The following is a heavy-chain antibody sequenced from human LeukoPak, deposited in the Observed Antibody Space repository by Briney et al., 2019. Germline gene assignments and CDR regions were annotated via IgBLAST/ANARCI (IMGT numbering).Heavy chain of an antibody. V-gene: IGHV1-18*01. D-gene: IGHD5-24*01. Sequence: ASVKVSCKAFGYTFTSYGISWVRQAPGQGLEWMGWISAYNGNTNYAQKLQGRVTMTTDTSTSTAYMELRSLRSDDTAVYYCARGADGYNWGYFDYWGQGTLVTVSS. CDR1: GYTFTSYG. J-gene: IGHJ4*02. CDR2: ISAYNGNT. CDR3: ARGADGYNWGYFDY.